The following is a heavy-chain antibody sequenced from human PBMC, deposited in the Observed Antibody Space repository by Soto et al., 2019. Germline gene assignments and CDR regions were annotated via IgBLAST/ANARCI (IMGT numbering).Heavy chain of an antibody. J-gene: IGHJ1*01. V-gene: IGHV3-23*01. D-gene: IGHD6-13*01. CDR3: ATLDGLSAAGTWGNLQH. Sequence: EVQLLESGGGLVQPGGSLRLSCAASGLTFNSYSMTWVRQAPGQGLEWVSAISGTGERTYYADSVQGRFTISRDNSESTVFLQLSSLRAEDTAVYYCATLDGLSAAGTWGNLQHWGQGTLVTFS. CDR2: ISGTGERT. CDR1: GLTFNSYS.